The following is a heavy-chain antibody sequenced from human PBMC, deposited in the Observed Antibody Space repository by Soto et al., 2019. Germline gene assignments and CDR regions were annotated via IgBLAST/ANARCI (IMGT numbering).Heavy chain of an antibody. J-gene: IGHJ6*02. D-gene: IGHD3-10*01. Sequence: QVQLQESGPGLVKSSQTLSLTCTVSGGSISSDGNYWSWIRQHPGKGLGWIGYIYYSGSTNYNPSLKSRVTISVDTSKNQFTLKLNSVTAADTAVYYCARARMVRGIIYYYGMDVWGQGTTVTVSS. CDR3: ARARMVRGIIYYYGMDV. V-gene: IGHV4-31*03. CDR1: GGSISSDGNY. CDR2: IYYSGST.